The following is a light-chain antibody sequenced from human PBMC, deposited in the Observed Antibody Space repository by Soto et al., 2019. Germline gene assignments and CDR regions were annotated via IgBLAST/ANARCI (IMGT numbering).Light chain of an antibody. CDR3: QQYYSTPGLT. V-gene: IGKV4-1*01. J-gene: IGKJ4*01. CDR2: WAS. CDR1: QSVLYSSNNKNY. Sequence: DIVMTQSPDSLAVSLGERATINCKSSQSVLYSSNNKNYLAWYQQKPGQPPKLLIYWASTRESGVPDRFSGSGSGTDLPLTISSLQAEDVAVYYCQQYYSTPGLTFGGGTKVEIK.